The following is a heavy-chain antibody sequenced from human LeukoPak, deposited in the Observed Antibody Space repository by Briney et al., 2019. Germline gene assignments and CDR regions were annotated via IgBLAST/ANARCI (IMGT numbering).Heavy chain of an antibody. CDR1: GFTFSNYN. Sequence: GGSLRLSCAASGFTFSNYNLNWVRQAPGKGLEWLSYITSSSSAIYYADSVKGRSTISRDNAKNSLYLQMNSLRAEDTAVYYCARGPRYFDYWGQGALVTVSS. CDR2: ITSSSSAI. CDR3: ARGPRYFDY. V-gene: IGHV3-48*04. J-gene: IGHJ4*02.